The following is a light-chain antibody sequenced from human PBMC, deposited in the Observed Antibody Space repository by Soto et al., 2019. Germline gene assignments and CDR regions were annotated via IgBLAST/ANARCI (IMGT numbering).Light chain of an antibody. Sequence: DIQVTQSPSFLSASVGDRVTITCRSSQGISSYLAWYQQKPGKAPNLLIYAASTLQSGVPARFSGSESGTEFTLTISSLQPEDFATYYCQQLNTYPLTFGGGTKV. CDR3: QQLNTYPLT. J-gene: IGKJ4*01. CDR1: QGISSY. V-gene: IGKV1-9*01. CDR2: AAS.